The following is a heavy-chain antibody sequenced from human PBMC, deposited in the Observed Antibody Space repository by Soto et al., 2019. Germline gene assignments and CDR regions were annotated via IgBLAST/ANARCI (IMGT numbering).Heavy chain of an antibody. CDR3: ARESLIAAPGTGRSY. D-gene: IGHD6-13*01. CDR2: ISGSGGST. Sequence: EVQLLESGGGLVQPGGSLRLSCAASGFTFSSYAVSWVRQAPGKGLEWVSVISGSGGSTYYADSVKGRFTISRDNAKNTLYLQMDSLRAEDTAVYYCARESLIAAPGTGRSYWGQGTLVTVSS. V-gene: IGHV3-23*01. J-gene: IGHJ4*02. CDR1: GFTFSSYA.